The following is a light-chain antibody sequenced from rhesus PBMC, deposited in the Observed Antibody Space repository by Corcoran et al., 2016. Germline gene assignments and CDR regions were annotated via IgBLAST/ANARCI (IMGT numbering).Light chain of an antibody. CDR1: QSVSSY. CDR2: GAS. J-gene: IGKJ2*01. V-gene: IGKV3S9*01. Sequence: EIVMTQSPATLSLSPGERATLSCRASQSVSSYVAWYQPKPEQAPRRLIYGASSRATGIPDRFSGSGSGTDLTLIISSLEPEDVGVYYCQQYNNWNSFGQGTKVEIK. CDR3: QQYNNWNS.